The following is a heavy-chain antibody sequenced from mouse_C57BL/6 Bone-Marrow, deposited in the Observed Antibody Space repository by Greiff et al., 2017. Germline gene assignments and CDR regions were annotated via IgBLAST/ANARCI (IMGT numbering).Heavy chain of an antibody. CDR3: ATRGGNSFPWFAY. J-gene: IGHJ3*01. Sequence: QVQLQQPGAELVKPGASVKLSCKASGYTFTSYWMQWVKQRPGQGLEWIGEIDPSDSYTNYNQKFKGKATLTVDTSSSTAYMQLSSLTSEDSAVYYCATRGGNSFPWFAYWGQGTLVTVSA. CDR1: GYTFTSYW. CDR2: IDPSDSYT. D-gene: IGHD2-1*01. V-gene: IGHV1-50*01.